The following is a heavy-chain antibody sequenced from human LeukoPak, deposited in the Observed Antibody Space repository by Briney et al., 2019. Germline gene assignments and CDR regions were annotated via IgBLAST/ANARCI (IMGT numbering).Heavy chain of an antibody. Sequence: SETLSLTCAVYGGSFSGYYWSWIRQPPGKGLEWIGEINHSGSTNYNPSLKSRVTISVDTSKNQFSLKLSSVTAADTAVCYCARGYYYGSGPFDYWGQGTLVTVSS. V-gene: IGHV4-34*01. D-gene: IGHD3-10*01. J-gene: IGHJ4*02. CDR3: ARGYYYGSGPFDY. CDR2: INHSGST. CDR1: GGSFSGYY.